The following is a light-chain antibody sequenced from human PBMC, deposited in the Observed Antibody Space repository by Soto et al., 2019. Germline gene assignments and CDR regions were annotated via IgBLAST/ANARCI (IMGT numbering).Light chain of an antibody. CDR1: SSDVGGYNY. Sequence: QSVLTQPASVSGSLGQSITISCTGTSSDVGGYNYVSWYQQHPGKAPKLMIDDVSNRPSGVSNRFSGSKSGNTASLTISGLQAEDEADYYCSSYTSSSTEVFGTGTKSPS. CDR2: DVS. V-gene: IGLV2-14*01. J-gene: IGLJ1*01. CDR3: SSYTSSSTEV.